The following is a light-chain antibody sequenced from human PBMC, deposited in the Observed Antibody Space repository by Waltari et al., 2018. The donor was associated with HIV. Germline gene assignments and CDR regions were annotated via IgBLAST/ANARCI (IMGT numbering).Light chain of an antibody. CDR3: AGWDDSPSVYYV. CDR1: SSNIGNNY. V-gene: IGLV1-47*01. J-gene: IGLJ1*01. CDR2: RND. Sequence: QSVMTQPPSASGTPGQRVTISCSGISSNIGNNYVYWYQQIPGTAPKLLIYRNDQRPSGVPDRFSGSKSGTSASLAISGLRSEDEADYYCAGWDDSPSVYYVFGTGTTVTVL.